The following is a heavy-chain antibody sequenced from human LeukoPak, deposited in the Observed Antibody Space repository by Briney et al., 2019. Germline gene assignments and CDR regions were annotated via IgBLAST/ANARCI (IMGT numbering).Heavy chain of an antibody. Sequence: GGSLRLSSAASGFTFSSYAMHWVRQAPGKGPEWVANIKKDGSDKYYVDSVKGRFTISRDNTHYSLSLQMNNLRDDDTALYYCVRDGDYFDYWGQGTFVTVSS. CDR1: GFTFSSYA. CDR2: IKKDGSDK. V-gene: IGHV3-7*01. D-gene: IGHD4-17*01. J-gene: IGHJ4*02. CDR3: VRDGDYFDY.